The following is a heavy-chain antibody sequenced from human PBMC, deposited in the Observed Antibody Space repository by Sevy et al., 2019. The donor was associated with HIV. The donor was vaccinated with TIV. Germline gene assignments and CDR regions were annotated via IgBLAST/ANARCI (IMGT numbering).Heavy chain of an antibody. Sequence: GGSLRLSCAASGFTFSGSAMHWVRQASGKGLEWVGRIRSKGNSYATAYAASVKGGFTISRDDSKNTAYLQMNSLKTEDTAVYYCTSLSVDTAMGFDYWGQGTLVTVSS. CDR1: GFTFSGSA. D-gene: IGHD5-18*01. J-gene: IGHJ4*02. V-gene: IGHV3-73*01. CDR3: TSLSVDTAMGFDY. CDR2: IRSKGNSYAT.